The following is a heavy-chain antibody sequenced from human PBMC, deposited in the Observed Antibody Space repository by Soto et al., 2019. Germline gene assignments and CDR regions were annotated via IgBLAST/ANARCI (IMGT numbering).Heavy chain of an antibody. CDR1: GGSITHGGFS. CDR2: IGHLENT. Sequence: QLRLQESGSGVVRTSETLPLTCTVSGGSITHGGFSWSWIRQSPGKGLEWIGYIGHLENTYFHPTFKSRLTMSIDRSKNQFSLNLSSVTAADRAVYYCARGGGNDPFDSWGQGVLVSVSS. J-gene: IGHJ4*02. D-gene: IGHD5-12*01. CDR3: ARGGGNDPFDS. V-gene: IGHV4-30-2*06.